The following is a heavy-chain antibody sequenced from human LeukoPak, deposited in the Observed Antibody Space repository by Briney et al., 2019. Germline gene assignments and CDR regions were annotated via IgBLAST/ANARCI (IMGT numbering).Heavy chain of an antibody. J-gene: IGHJ5*02. Sequence: GASVKVSCKASGYTFTNYDINWLGQATGPGLAWVGWMYPNSGNTGYAQKFQGRVTMTRNTSITTASIELSSLRSEASAGYYCVGGSWGIGYYWFDPWGQGTLVTVSS. CDR2: MYPNSGNT. CDR1: GYTFTNYD. V-gene: IGHV1-8*01. D-gene: IGHD3-3*01. CDR3: VGGSWGIGYYWFDP.